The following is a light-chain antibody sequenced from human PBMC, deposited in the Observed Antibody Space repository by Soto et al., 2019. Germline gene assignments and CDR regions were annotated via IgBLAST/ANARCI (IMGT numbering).Light chain of an antibody. CDR3: QSYDSSLSGYV. J-gene: IGLJ1*01. CDR1: SSNIGAGYD. CDR2: GNS. V-gene: IGLV1-40*01. Sequence: SELNQPPSVSGAPGQRVTISCTGSSSNIGAGYDVHWYQQLPGTAPKLLIYGNSNRPSGVPDRFSGSKSGTSASLAITGLQAEDEADYYCQSYDSSLSGYVFGTGTKVTVL.